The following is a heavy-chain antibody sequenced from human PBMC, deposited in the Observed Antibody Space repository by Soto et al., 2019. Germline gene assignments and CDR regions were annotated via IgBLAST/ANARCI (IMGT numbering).Heavy chain of an antibody. CDR1: GFIFTSYS. CDR2: ISSGSDSI. V-gene: IGHV3-21*01. J-gene: IGHJ1*01. CDR3: ARDRSADRFVQYFQH. D-gene: IGHD6-19*01. Sequence: GGSLRLSCAASGFIFTSYSMVWVRLAPGKGLEWVASISSGSDSIFYADSVKGRFTVSRDNAKNSLFLQMNNLRAEDTAVYFCARDRSADRFVQYFQHWGQGTQVTVSS.